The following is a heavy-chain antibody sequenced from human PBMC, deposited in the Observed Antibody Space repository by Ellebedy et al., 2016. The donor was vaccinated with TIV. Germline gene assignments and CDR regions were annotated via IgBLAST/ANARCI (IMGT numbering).Heavy chain of an antibody. CDR2: IYYSGST. D-gene: IGHD3-3*02. Sequence: MPGGSLRLSCTVSGGSISSYYWSWIRQPPGKGLEWIGYIYYSGSTNYNPSLKSRVTISVDTSKNQFSLKLSSVTAADTAVYYCARHKPSKNWYFDLWGRGTLVTVSS. V-gene: IGHV4-59*08. CDR1: GGSISSYY. CDR3: ARHKPSKNWYFDL. J-gene: IGHJ2*01.